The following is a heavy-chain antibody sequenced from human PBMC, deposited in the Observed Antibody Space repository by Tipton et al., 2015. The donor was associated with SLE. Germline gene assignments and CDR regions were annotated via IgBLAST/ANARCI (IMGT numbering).Heavy chain of an antibody. V-gene: IGHV3-23*01. CDR3: AKVGYDSSGYFD. Sequence: SLRLSCAASGFTFRRNAMGWVRQAPGKGLEWVSDISGNGGNTYYADSVKGRFTISRDNSKNTLYLQMNSLRAEDTAVYYCAKVGYDSSGYFDWGQGTLVTVSS. CDR1: GFTFRRNA. CDR2: ISGNGGNT. D-gene: IGHD3-22*01. J-gene: IGHJ4*02.